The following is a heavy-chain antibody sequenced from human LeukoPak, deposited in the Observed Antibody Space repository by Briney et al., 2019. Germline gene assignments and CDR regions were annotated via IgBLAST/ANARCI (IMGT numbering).Heavy chain of an antibody. V-gene: IGHV3-11*01. D-gene: IGHD3-10*01. Sequence: GGSLRLSCAASGFSFNDEYMSWIRQAPRQSLQWVAYISASGDFRRSTDSVKGQFTISRDNAKRLLYLQMDTLGEEDTAVYYCARTRAAWPGGHFDSWGQGVLVIVSS. CDR2: ISASGDFR. CDR3: ARTRAAWPGGHFDS. J-gene: IGHJ4*02. CDR1: GFSFNDEY.